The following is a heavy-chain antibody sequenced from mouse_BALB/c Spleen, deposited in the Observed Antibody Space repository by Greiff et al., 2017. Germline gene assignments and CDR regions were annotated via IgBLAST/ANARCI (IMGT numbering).Heavy chain of an antibody. J-gene: IGHJ2*01. D-gene: IGHD1-1*01. CDR2: INPGSGGT. CDR1: GYAFTNYL. CDR3: ARKNYGSSDYFDY. Sequence: VQLQQSGAELVRPGTSVKVSCEASGYAFTNYLIEWVKQRPGQGLEWIGVINPGSGGTNYNEKFKGKATLTADKSSSTAYMQLSSLTSDDSAVYFCARKNYGSSDYFDYWGQGTTLTVSS. V-gene: IGHV1-54*01.